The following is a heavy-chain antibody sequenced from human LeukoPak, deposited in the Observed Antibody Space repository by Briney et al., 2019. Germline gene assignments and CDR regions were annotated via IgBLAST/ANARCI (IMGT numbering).Heavy chain of an antibody. CDR2: IYPGDSDT. D-gene: IGHD3-3*01. V-gene: IGHV5-51*01. CDR1: GYSFTSYW. Sequence: GESLKISCKGSGYSFTSYWIGWVRQMPGKGLEWMGIIYPGDSDTGYSPSFQGQVTISADKSISTAYLRWSSLKASDTAMYYCARREGTAHTGFCSGYYYYWGQGTLVTVSS. J-gene: IGHJ4*02. CDR3: ARREGTAHTGFCSGYYYY.